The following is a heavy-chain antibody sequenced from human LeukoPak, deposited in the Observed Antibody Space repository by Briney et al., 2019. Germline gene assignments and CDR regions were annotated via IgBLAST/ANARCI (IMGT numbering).Heavy chain of an antibody. V-gene: IGHV4-4*02. J-gene: IGHJ3*02. CDR1: GGSISSSNW. Sequence: PSETLSLTCAVSGGSISSSNWWSWVRQPPGKGLEWIGEIYHSGSTNYNPSLKSRVTISVDKSKNQFSLKLSSVTAADTAVYYCARVVVVAATLAFDIWGQGTMVTVSS. CDR2: IYHSGST. CDR3: ARVVVVAATLAFDI. D-gene: IGHD2-15*01.